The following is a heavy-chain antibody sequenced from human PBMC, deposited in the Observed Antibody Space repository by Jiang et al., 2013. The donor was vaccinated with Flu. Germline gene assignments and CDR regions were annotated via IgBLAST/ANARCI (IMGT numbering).Heavy chain of an antibody. CDR2: IKTDGSSA. D-gene: IGHD3-10*01. CDR3: ARGLINYYGFDY. V-gene: IGHV3-74*01. CDR1: GFTFSSHW. J-gene: IGHJ4*02. Sequence: QLLESGGGLVQPGGSLRLSCAVSGFTFSSHWMHWVRQAPGKGLVWVSRIKTDGSSANYADSVKGRFTISRDNAKNTLYLQMNSLRAEDTAVYYCARGLINYYGFDYWGQGALVTVSS.